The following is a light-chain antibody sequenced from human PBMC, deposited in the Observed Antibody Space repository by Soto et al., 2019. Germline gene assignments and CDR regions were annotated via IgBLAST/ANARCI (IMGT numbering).Light chain of an antibody. CDR3: QQFNV. CDR1: QGIGSA. J-gene: IGKJ4*01. V-gene: IGKV1-13*02. CDR2: DAS. Sequence: AIQLTQSPSSLSASVGDRVTITCRASQGIGSALAWYQQKPGKAPKLLIYDASSLESGVPSRLSRSGSGTDFTLTISSMQAEDFATYYCQQFNVFGGGTKADIK.